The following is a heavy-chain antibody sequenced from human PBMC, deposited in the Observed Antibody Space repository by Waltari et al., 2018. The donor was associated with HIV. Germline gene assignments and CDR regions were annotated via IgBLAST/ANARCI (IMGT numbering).Heavy chain of an antibody. CDR1: GGSITRNDFY. CDR3: ARRGDGFNQHARLDH. J-gene: IGHJ4*02. D-gene: IGHD2-2*01. V-gene: IGHV4-39*01. Sequence: QLHLQESGPGLVKPSETLALTCTVSGGSITRNDFYWAWIRQPPGKGLEWIGLMYNSRPTVYNPSLKGRVSMSRDTSKNRFSLRLHSVTAADTAIYYCARRGDGFNQHARLDHWGPGTLVTVAS. CDR2: MYNSRPT.